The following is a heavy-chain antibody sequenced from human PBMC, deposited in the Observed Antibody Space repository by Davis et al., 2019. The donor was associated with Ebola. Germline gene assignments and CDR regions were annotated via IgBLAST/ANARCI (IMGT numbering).Heavy chain of an antibody. CDR3: AKAYDSSGYAWFGP. D-gene: IGHD3-22*01. CDR2: MFYSGIT. V-gene: IGHV4-61*05. J-gene: IGHJ5*02. Sequence: MPSETLSLTCTVSGGSIISSSSYWGWIRQPPRKGLEWIGYMFYSGITNYNPSLKSRVTISVDTSKNQFSLKLSSVTAADTAVYFCAKAYDSSGYAWFGPWGQGTLVTVSS. CDR1: GGSIISSSSY.